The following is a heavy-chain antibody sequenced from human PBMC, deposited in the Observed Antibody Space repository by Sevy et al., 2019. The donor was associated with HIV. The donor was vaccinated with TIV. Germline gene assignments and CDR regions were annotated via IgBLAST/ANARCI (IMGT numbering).Heavy chain of an antibody. D-gene: IGHD3-3*01. V-gene: IGHV3-23*01. CDR1: GFTFDSYA. CDR2: ISGSGYAT. CDR3: AKDRVTVFGVVVTFDS. Sequence: GESLKISCVASGFTFDSYAMHWVRQVAGKGLEWVSTISGSGYATYYADSVKGRFIISRDTSRNTLYLQMNSLRVEDSAVYFCAKDRVTVFGVVVTFDSWGQGTLVTVSS. J-gene: IGHJ4*02.